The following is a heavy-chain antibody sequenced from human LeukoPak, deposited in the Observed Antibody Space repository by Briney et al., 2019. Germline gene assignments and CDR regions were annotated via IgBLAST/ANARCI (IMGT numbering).Heavy chain of an antibody. V-gene: IGHV4-39*07. D-gene: IGHD3-9*01. CDR2: INHSGST. J-gene: IGHJ1*01. Sequence: SETLSLTCTVSGGSISSSSYYWSWIRQPPGKGLEWIGEINHSGSTNYNPSLKSRVTISVDTSKNQFSLKLSSVTAADTAVYYCARAGWGRLRYFDWAEYFQHWGQGTLVTVSS. CDR1: GGSISSSSYY. CDR3: ARAGWGRLRYFDWAEYFQH.